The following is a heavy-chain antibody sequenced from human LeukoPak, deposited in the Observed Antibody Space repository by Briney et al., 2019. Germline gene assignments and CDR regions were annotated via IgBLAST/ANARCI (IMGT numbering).Heavy chain of an antibody. Sequence: EGSLRLSCEASGFTFNTCAMSWVRQAPGKGLEWVSAISESGSGTYYADSVKGRLTISRDNSKNMLYMQMNSLRVDDTALYYCAKGVFGVNRALDYWGQGTLVTVSS. V-gene: IGHV3-23*01. J-gene: IGHJ4*02. CDR1: GFTFNTCA. CDR2: ISESGSGT. D-gene: IGHD3-3*01. CDR3: AKGVFGVNRALDY.